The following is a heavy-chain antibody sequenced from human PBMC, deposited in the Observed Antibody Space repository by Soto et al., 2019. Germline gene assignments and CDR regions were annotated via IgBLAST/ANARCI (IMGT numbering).Heavy chain of an antibody. J-gene: IGHJ4*02. Sequence: PSETLSLTCTVSGASLSSYYWSWLRPPPGKGLQWIGYIYYYSGSTNYNPSLKSRVTISVDMSKNQFSLKLSSVTAADTAVYYCARDKYSSSWSQFDYWGQGTLVTVSS. CDR2: IYYYSGST. CDR1: GASLSSYY. D-gene: IGHD6-13*01. CDR3: ARDKYSSSWSQFDY. V-gene: IGHV4-59*01.